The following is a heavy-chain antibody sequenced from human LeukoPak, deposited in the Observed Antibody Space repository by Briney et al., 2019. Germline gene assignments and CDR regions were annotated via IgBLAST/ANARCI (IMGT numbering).Heavy chain of an antibody. V-gene: IGHV5-51*01. Sequence: GEPLNISCKGSVYSFSIYWIGWVRQMRRKGLEWMGIIYPGDSDTSYSPSFQGQVTISADKSISTDYLQWSSLKASDTAMYYCERVYRSSWKQLDYWGQGTLVTVSS. D-gene: IGHD6-13*01. CDR3: ERVYRSSWKQLDY. CDR2: IYPGDSDT. CDR1: VYSFSIYW. J-gene: IGHJ4*02.